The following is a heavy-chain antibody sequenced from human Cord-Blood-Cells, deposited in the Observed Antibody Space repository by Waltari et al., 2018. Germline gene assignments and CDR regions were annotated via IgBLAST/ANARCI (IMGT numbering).Heavy chain of an antibody. V-gene: IGHV3-33*01. Sequence: QVQLVESGGGVVQPGRSLRLSCAASGFTFSSYGMHWVRQAPGKGLEWVAVKWYYGSNKYYADSVKGRFTISRDNSKNTLYLQMNSLRAEDTAVYYCARDGGSYYFDYWGQGTLVTVSS. D-gene: IGHD1-26*01. CDR1: GFTFSSYG. J-gene: IGHJ4*02. CDR2: KWYYGSNK. CDR3: ARDGGSYYFDY.